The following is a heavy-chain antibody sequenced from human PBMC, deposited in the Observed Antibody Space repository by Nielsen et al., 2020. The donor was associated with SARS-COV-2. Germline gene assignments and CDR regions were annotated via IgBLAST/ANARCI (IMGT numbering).Heavy chain of an antibody. J-gene: IGHJ4*02. V-gene: IGHV3-33*01. Sequence: GESLKISCAASGFTFSSYGMHWVRQAPGKGLEWVAVIWYDGSNKYYADSVKGRFTISRDNSKNTLYLQMNSLRAEDTAVYYCARDLRFGETKEDYWGQGTLVTVSS. CDR2: IWYDGSNK. CDR1: GFTFSSYG. CDR3: ARDLRFGETKEDY. D-gene: IGHD3-10*01.